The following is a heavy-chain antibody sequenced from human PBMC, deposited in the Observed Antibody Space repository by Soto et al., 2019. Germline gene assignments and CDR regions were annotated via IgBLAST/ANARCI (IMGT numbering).Heavy chain of an antibody. V-gene: IGHV3-9*01. J-gene: IGHJ3*02. D-gene: IGHD3-22*01. Sequence: PGGSLRLSCGGSGFSFDDYTMHWFRQAPGKGPEWVASLSWNSGFSGYADSVKGRFTISRDNAQSSVHLQMNNLRTEDTALYYCAKGRGTIVVTDAYDIWGQGTMVTVSS. CDR1: GFSFDDYT. CDR3: AKGRGTIVVTDAYDI. CDR2: LSWNSGFS.